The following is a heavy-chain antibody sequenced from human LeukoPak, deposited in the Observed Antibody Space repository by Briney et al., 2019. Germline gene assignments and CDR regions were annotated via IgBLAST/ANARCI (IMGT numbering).Heavy chain of an antibody. CDR2: IYYSGST. CDR1: GGSISSSSYY. CDR3: ARERGGSKLSGLYGRDYYYMDV. J-gene: IGHJ6*03. Sequence: SETLSLTCTVSGGSISSSSYYWGWIRQPPGKGLEWIGSIYYSGSTYYNPSLKSRVTISVDTSKNQFSLKLSSVTAADTAVYFCARERGGSKLSGLYGRDYYYMDVWGKGTTVTVSS. D-gene: IGHD3-16*01. V-gene: IGHV4-39*07.